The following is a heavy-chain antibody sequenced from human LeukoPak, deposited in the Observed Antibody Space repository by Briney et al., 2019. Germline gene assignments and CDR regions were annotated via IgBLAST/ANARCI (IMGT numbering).Heavy chain of an antibody. CDR1: GFTFSSYS. Sequence: GGSLRLSCAASGFTFSSYSMNWVRQAPGKGLEWVSSISSSSSYKYYADSVKGRFTISRDNAKNSLYLQMNSLRAEDTAVYYCARVYGTLWGQGTLVTVSS. D-gene: IGHD2/OR15-2a*01. J-gene: IGHJ4*02. CDR2: ISSSSSYK. V-gene: IGHV3-21*01. CDR3: ARVYGTL.